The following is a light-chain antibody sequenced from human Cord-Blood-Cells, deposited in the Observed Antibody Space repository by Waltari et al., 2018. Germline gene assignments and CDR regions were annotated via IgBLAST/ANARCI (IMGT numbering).Light chain of an antibody. CDR3: SSYTSSSTYV. Sequence: QSALTQPASVSGSPGQSITISCTGTSSDGGGYNYVPWYQQHPGKAPKLMIYEVSNRPSGVSNHFSGSKSGNTASLTISGLQAEDEADYYCSSYTSSSTYVFGTGTKVTVL. CDR1: SSDGGGYNY. J-gene: IGLJ1*01. CDR2: EVS. V-gene: IGLV2-14*01.